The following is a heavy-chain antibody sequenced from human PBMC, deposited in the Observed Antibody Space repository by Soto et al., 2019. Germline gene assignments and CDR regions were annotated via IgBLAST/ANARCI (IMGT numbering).Heavy chain of an antibody. J-gene: IGHJ2*01. D-gene: IGHD2-8*01. V-gene: IGHV3-23*01. Sequence: EVQLLESGGGLVQAGGSLRLSCAASGLAINTYGMSWVRQAPGRGLEWVSGITSSGDFTYYGDSVRGRFSISRDESKNALYLQMRNRRAEDTAVYHCVSAKSISLYEWYFDLWGRGTPVTVSS. CDR2: ITSSGDFT. CDR3: VSAKSISLYEWYFDL. CDR1: GLAINTYG.